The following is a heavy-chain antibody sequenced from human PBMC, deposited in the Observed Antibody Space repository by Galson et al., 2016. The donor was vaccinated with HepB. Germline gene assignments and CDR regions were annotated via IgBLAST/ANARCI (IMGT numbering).Heavy chain of an antibody. V-gene: IGHV4-34*01. CDR1: GGSLSGYY. J-gene: IGHJ4*02. CDR2: ISNSGST. CDR3: TRGRGIAL. Sequence: SETLSLTCAVSGGSLSGYYWSWIRQPPGKGLEWIGEISNSGSTNHNPSLKSRVTISPDTSRNPFPLILTSVTAADTAVYYCTRGRGIALWGQGTLVTVSS.